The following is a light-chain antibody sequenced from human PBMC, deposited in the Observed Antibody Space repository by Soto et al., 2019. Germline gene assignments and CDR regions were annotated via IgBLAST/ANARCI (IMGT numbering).Light chain of an antibody. CDR2: GNS. V-gene: IGLV1-40*01. CDR1: SSNIGAGYD. J-gene: IGLJ2*01. CDR3: QSYDSSLSGSVV. Sequence: SVLTQPPSVSGAPGQRVTISCTGSSSNIGAGYDVPWYQQLPGTAPKLLIYGNSNRPSGVPDGFSGSKSGTSASLAITGLQAEDEADYYCQSYDSSLSGSVVFGGGTKLTVL.